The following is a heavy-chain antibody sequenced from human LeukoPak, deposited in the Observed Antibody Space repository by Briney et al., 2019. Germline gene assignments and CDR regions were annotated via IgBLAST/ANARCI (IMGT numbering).Heavy chain of an antibody. CDR3: ARPHGSGSYYNPLGY. CDR1: GYTFTGYY. CDR2: IYPNSGGT. J-gene: IGHJ4*02. V-gene: IGHV1-2*02. D-gene: IGHD3-10*01. Sequence: GASVKVCCSASGYTFTGYYMHWVRQAPAQGLEWMGWIYPNSGGTNYAQKFHGRVTMTRDTSISTAYMELSRLRSDDTAVYYCARPHGSGSYYNPLGYWGQGTLVTVSS.